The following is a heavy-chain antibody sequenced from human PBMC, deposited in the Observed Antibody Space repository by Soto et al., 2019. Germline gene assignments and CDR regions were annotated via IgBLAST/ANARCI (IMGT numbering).Heavy chain of an antibody. Sequence: EVQLVESGGGLVKPGGSLRLSCAASGFTFSNAWMSWVRQAPGKGLEWVGRIKSKTDGGTTDYAAPVKGRFTISRDDSKNTLYLQMNSLKTEDTAVYYCTTDTGYSYYYGMDVWGLGTTVTVSS. D-gene: IGHD2-8*02. J-gene: IGHJ6*02. V-gene: IGHV3-15*01. CDR2: IKSKTDGGTT. CDR1: GFTFSNAW. CDR3: TTDTGYSYYYGMDV.